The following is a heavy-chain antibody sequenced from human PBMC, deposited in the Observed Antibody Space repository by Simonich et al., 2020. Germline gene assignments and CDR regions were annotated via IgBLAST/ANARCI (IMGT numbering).Heavy chain of an antibody. V-gene: IGHV1-2*02. CDR2: INPNSGGT. Sequence: QVQLVQSGAEVKKPGASVKVSCKASGYTFTGYYMHWVRQAPGQGLEGSGWINPNSGGTNYAQKFQGRVTRTRDTAISTAYMELSRLRSDDTAVYYCAREEANGYSSSWNWFDPWGQGTLVTVSS. J-gene: IGHJ5*02. CDR1: GYTFTGYY. D-gene: IGHD6-13*01. CDR3: AREEANGYSSSWNWFDP.